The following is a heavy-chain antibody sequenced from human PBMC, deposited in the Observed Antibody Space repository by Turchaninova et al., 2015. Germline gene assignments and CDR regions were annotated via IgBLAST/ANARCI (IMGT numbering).Heavy chain of an antibody. V-gene: IGHV1-8*02. J-gene: IGHJ5*02. CDR3: AGDLTGTTRGVWFDP. CDR1: GYTFTSFD. CDR2: MKPNSGKT. D-gene: IGHD1-7*01. Sequence: QVQLVQSGAEVKKPGASVKVSCKASGYTFTSFDINWVRPAPGQGPVWMGWMKPNSGKTGYAQKSQGRVTITRNTSVSTAYMGLSSLRSEDTAVYYCAGDLTGTTRGVWFDPWGQGTLVTVSS.